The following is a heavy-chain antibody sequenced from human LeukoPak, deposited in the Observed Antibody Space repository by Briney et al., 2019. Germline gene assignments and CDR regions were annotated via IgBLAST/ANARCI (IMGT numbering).Heavy chain of an antibody. CDR1: GGSISSGDYY. CDR2: IYYSGST. D-gene: IGHD3-3*01. V-gene: IGHV4-30-4*08. CDR3: ARVWYYDFWSGYGRHWFDP. Sequence: PSQTLSLTCTVSGGSISSGDYYWSWIRQPPGKGLEWSGYIYYSGSTYYNPPLKSRVTISVDTSKNQFSLKLSSVTAADTAVYYCARVWYYDFWSGYGRHWFDPWGQGTLVTVSS. J-gene: IGHJ5*02.